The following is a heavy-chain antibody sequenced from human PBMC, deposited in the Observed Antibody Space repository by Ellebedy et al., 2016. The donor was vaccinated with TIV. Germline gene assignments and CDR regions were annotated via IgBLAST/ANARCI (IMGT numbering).Heavy chain of an antibody. CDR1: GLTVSNNY. V-gene: IGHV3-53*01. CDR2: IYSGETT. Sequence: GESLKISCAASGLTVSNNYMTWVRQAPGKGLEWVSIIYSGETTYYADAVKGRLTISRDNSKNTLYLQMNSLRAEDTAVYYCARATYYRFDPWGQGTLVTVSS. D-gene: IGHD3-22*01. J-gene: IGHJ5*02. CDR3: ARATYYRFDP.